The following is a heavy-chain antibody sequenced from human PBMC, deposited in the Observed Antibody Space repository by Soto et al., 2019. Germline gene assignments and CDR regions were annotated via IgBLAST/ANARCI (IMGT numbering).Heavy chain of an antibody. CDR3: ARDGDPQSAFWSGPLGGGRFDP. J-gene: IGHJ5*02. CDR2: IVPMFGTA. CDR1: GGTFGNSA. V-gene: IGHV1-69*12. Sequence: QVQLVQSGAEVKKPGSSVNVSCKTSGGTFGNSAVTWVRQAPGQGLEWLGGIVPMFGTANYAQKFQGRVTITAEESTITAYMELSRLNTDDTAVYYCARDGDPQSAFWSGPLGGGRFDPWGQGTLVTVSS. D-gene: IGHD3-3*01.